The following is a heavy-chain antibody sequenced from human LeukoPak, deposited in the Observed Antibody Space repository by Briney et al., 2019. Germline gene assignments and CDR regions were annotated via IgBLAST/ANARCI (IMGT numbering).Heavy chain of an antibody. CDR1: GFTFSSYW. CDR2: IKKDGSEK. J-gene: IGHJ4*02. CDR3: ARDYGRSGRIDSSFGY. D-gene: IGHD6-13*01. Sequence: GGSLRLSCAASGFTFSSYWMSWVRQAPGKGLEWVANIKKDGSEKYYVDSVKGRFTISRDNAKTSLYLQMNSLRAEDTAVYYCARDYGRSGRIDSSFGYWGQGTLVTVSS. V-gene: IGHV3-7*01.